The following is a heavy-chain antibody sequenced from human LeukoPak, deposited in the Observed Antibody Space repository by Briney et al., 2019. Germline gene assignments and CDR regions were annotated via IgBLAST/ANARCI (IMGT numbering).Heavy chain of an antibody. CDR1: GFTFSNYA. J-gene: IGHJ4*02. D-gene: IGHD3-10*01. V-gene: IGHV3-23*01. Sequence: GGSLRLSCAASGFTFSNYAMSWVRQAPGKGLQWVSTISGTSRSTHYADSVKGRFTISRDNSKNTLYLQMNSLRAEDTAIYYCAKNAITMIRGVDYWGQGTLLTVSS. CDR3: AKNAITMIRGVDY. CDR2: ISGTSRST.